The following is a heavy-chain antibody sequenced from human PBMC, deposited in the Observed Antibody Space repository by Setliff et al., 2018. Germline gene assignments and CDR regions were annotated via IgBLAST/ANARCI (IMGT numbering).Heavy chain of an antibody. CDR3: ARGLRGRGYFDY. D-gene: IGHD4-17*01. J-gene: IGHJ4*02. Sequence: SETLSLTCTVSGDSISSRRNYWGWFRQPAGKELEWIGQIYTSWSTNYNPSLKSRVTISIDKSNNQFSLKLSSVTAADTAVYYCARGLRGRGYFDYWGQGTLVTVSS. V-gene: IGHV4-61*09. CDR2: IYTSWST. CDR1: GDSISSRRNY.